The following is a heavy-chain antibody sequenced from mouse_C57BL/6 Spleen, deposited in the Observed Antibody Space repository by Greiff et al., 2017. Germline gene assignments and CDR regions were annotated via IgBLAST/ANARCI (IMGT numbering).Heavy chain of an antibody. CDR3: ARIYDYEGFAY. D-gene: IGHD2-4*01. CDR1: GYAFSSSW. V-gene: IGHV1-82*01. Sequence: QVQLQQSGPELVKPGASVKISCKASGYAFSSSWMNWVKQRPGKGLEWIGRIYPGDGDTNYNGKFKGKATLTADKSSSTAYMQLSSLTSEDSAVYYCARIYDYEGFAYWGQGTLVTVSA. J-gene: IGHJ3*01. CDR2: IYPGDGDT.